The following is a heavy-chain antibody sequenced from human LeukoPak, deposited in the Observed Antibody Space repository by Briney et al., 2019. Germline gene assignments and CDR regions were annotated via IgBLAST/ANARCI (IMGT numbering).Heavy chain of an antibody. D-gene: IGHD6-13*01. Sequence: EASVKVSCKASGYTFTGYYMHWVRQAPGQGLEWMGWINPNSGGTNYAKKFQGRVTMTRDPSISTAYMALSRLRSDDTAVYYCAREGIAAADTNWSDPWGQGTLVTVSS. CDR3: AREGIAAADTNWSDP. CDR1: GYTFTGYY. CDR2: INPNSGGT. V-gene: IGHV1-2*02. J-gene: IGHJ5*02.